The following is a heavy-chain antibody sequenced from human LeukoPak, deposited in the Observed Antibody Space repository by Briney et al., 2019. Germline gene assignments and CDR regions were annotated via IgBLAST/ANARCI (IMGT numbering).Heavy chain of an antibody. CDR2: SGSDGNT. CDR3: AKDPGGYYYYFDY. V-gene: IGHV3-23*01. Sequence: GGSLGLSCAASGFTFSSYVMSWVRQAPGKGLEWVSASGSDGNTYYADSVKGRFTISRDNSKNTLYLQMNSLRAEDTAIYYCAKDPGGYYYYFDYWGQGTLVTVSS. D-gene: IGHD3-3*01. CDR1: GFTFSSYV. J-gene: IGHJ4*02.